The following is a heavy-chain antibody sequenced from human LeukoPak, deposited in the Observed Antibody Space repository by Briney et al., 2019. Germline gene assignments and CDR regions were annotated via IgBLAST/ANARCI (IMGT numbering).Heavy chain of an antibody. CDR2: FIPIFGTA. D-gene: IGHD5-12*01. V-gene: IGHV1-69*05. J-gene: IGHJ6*03. CDR1: GGTFNTYA. Sequence: SVKVSCKASGGTFNTYAISWVRQAPGQGLEWMGRFIPIFGTANYAQKFQGRVSITTDESTSTAYMQLSSLRSEDTAMYYCARDGGYDNHYYYYYMDVWGKGTTVTVSS. CDR3: ARDGGYDNHYYYYYMDV.